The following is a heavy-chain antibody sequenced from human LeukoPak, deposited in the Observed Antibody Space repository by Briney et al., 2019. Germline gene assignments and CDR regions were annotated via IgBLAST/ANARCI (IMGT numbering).Heavy chain of an antibody. CDR3: ARCGFGSGSYCYY. D-gene: IGHD3-10*01. V-gene: IGHV4-38-2*01. Sequence: SETLSLTCAVSGYSICSGYYWGWIRQPPGKGLEWIGSIYHSGSTYYNPSLKSRVTISVDTSKNQFSLKLSSVTAADTAVFYCARCGFGSGSYCYYWGQGTLVTVSS. CDR2: IYHSGST. CDR1: GYSICSGYY. J-gene: IGHJ4*02.